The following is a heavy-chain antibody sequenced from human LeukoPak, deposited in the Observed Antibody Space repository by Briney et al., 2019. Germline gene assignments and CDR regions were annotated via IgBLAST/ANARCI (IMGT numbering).Heavy chain of an antibody. CDR1: GGSISSSSYY. CDR2: IYYSGTT. J-gene: IGHJ3*02. V-gene: IGHV4-39*01. D-gene: IGHD6-13*01. CDR3: ARHPPSSWYLDAFDI. Sequence: SETLSLTCTVSGGSISSSSYYWGWIRQPPGKGLEWIGSIYYSGTTYYNPSLKSRLTISVDTSKNQFSLELSSVTATDTAVYYCARHPPSSWYLDAFDIWGQGTGVTVSS.